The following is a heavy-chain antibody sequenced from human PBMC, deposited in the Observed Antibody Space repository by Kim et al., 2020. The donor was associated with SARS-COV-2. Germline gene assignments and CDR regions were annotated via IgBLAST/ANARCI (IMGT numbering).Heavy chain of an antibody. D-gene: IGHD4-17*01. CDR2: IKSKTDGGTT. V-gene: IGHV3-15*01. J-gene: IGHJ2*01. CDR1: GFTFSNAW. Sequence: GGSLRRSCAASGFTFSNAWMSWVRQAPGKGLEWVGRIKSKTDGGTTDYAAPVKGRFTISRDDSKNTLYLQMNSLKTEDTAVYYCTTGYYGGNSIRTYWYFDLWGRGTLVTVSS. CDR3: TTGYYGGNSIRTYWYFDL.